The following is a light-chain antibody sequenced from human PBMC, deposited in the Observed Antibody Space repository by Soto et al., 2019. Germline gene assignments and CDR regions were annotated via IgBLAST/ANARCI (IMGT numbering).Light chain of an antibody. CDR2: YDR. Sequence: YELTQPPSVSVAPGQTARITCGGSNIGSKSVHWYQQKAGQAPVLVIYYDRDRPSGIPERFSGSNSGNTATLTISRVEAGDEADYYCQVWDSSSEVFGGGTKLTVL. J-gene: IGLJ2*01. CDR1: NIGSKS. V-gene: IGLV3-21*04. CDR3: QVWDSSSEV.